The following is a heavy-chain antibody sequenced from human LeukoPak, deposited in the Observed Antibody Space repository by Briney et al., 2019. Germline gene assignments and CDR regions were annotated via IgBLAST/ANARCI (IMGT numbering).Heavy chain of an antibody. J-gene: IGHJ4*02. CDR1: GGSISSSSYY. D-gene: IGHD5-18*01. CDR2: IYYSGST. Sequence: PSETLSLTCTVSGGSISSSSYYWGWIRQPPGKGLEWIGSIYYSGSTYYNPSLKSRVTISVDTSKNQFSLNLSSVTAADTAVYYCARTTAMVPDYWGQGTLVTVSS. CDR3: ARTTAMVPDY. V-gene: IGHV4-39*07.